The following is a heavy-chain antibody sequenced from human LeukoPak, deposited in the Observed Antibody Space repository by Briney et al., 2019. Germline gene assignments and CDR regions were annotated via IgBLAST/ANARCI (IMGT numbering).Heavy chain of an antibody. CDR2: ISSTSSTI. CDR1: GFTFSSYS. J-gene: IGHJ6*02. Sequence: GGSLRLSCAASGFTFSSYSMNWVRQAPGKGLEWVSYISSTSSTIYYADSVKGRFTISRDNAMNSLYLQMNSLRAEDTAVYYCARDQTYYYGMDVWGQGTTVTVSS. CDR3: ARDQTYYYGMDV. V-gene: IGHV3-48*04.